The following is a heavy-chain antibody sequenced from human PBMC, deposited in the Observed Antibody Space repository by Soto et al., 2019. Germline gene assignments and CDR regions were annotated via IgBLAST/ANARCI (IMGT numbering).Heavy chain of an antibody. CDR2: IIPIFGTA. Sequence: NVYWKTSGDAYSRYPISWGRHAKGQGLEWMGGIIPIFGTANYAQKFQGRVTIAADESTSTAYMELSSLRSEDTAVYYCAREQLIAARPYYYYGMDVWGQGTTVTVSS. J-gene: IGHJ6*02. CDR3: AREQLIAARPYYYYGMDV. D-gene: IGHD6-6*01. CDR1: GDAYSRYP. V-gene: IGHV1-69*01.